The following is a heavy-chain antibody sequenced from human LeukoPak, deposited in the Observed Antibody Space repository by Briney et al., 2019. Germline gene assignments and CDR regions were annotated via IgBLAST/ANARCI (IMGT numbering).Heavy chain of an antibody. Sequence: GGSLRLSCAASGFTFTNYWMDWVRQAPGKGLEWVANVNYDGSEKNYVDSVKGRFTISRDNAKNSLFLQMNSLSAEDTAVYYCATGGMVRDAFDIWGQGTMVTVSS. J-gene: IGHJ3*02. V-gene: IGHV3-7*01. CDR2: VNYDGSEK. CDR3: ATGGMVRDAFDI. D-gene: IGHD3-10*01. CDR1: GFTFTNYW.